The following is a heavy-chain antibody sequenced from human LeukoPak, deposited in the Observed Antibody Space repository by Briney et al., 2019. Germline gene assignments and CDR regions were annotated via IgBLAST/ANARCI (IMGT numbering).Heavy chain of an antibody. Sequence: SETLSLTCAVYGGSFSGYYWSWIRQPPGKWLEWIGEINHSGSTNYNPSLKSRVTISVDTSKNQFSLKLSSATAADTAVYYCARVIGYCSSTSCYGSSDFDYWGQGTLVTVSS. D-gene: IGHD2-2*03. CDR2: INHSGST. CDR1: GGSFSGYY. CDR3: ARVIGYCSSTSCYGSSDFDY. V-gene: IGHV4-34*01. J-gene: IGHJ4*02.